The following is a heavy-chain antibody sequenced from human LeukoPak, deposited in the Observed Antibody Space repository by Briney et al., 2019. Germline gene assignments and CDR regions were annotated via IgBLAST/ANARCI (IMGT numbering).Heavy chain of an antibody. D-gene: IGHD2-15*01. CDR1: GFTFSNSA. CDR3: AKRSPYYFDF. Sequence: GGSLRLSCAVSGFTFSNSAMSWVRQAPGKGLEWVSSITGSGGGTYYTDSVRGRFTISRDNSKNTLYLQMNSLRAEDTAVYYCAKRSPYYFDFWGQGTLVTVSS. J-gene: IGHJ4*02. V-gene: IGHV3-23*01. CDR2: ITGSGGGT.